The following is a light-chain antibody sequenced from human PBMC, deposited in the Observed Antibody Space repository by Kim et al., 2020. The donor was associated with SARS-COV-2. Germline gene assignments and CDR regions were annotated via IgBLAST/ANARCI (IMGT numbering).Light chain of an antibody. J-gene: IGLJ1*01. CDR2: QDS. V-gene: IGLV3-1*01. Sequence: GSPGQTASITCSGDKLGDKYACWYQQKPGQSPVLVIYQDSKRPSGIPERFSGSNSGNTATLTISGTQAMDEADYYCQAWDSSTYVFGTGTKVTVL. CDR1: KLGDKY. CDR3: QAWDSSTYV.